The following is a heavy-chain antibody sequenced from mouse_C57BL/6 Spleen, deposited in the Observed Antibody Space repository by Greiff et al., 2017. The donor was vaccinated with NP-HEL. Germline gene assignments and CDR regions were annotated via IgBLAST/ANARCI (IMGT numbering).Heavy chain of an antibody. CDR2: IWWDDDK. V-gene: IGHV8-8*01. CDR3: ARLTTVENYYAMDY. J-gene: IGHJ4*01. D-gene: IGHD1-1*01. Sequence: QVTLKESGPGILQPSQTLSLTCSFSGFSLSTFGMGVGWIRQPSGKGLEWLAHIWWDDDKYYNPALKSRLTISKDTSKNQVFLKIANVDTADTATYYCARLTTVENYYAMDYWGQGTSVTVSS. CDR1: GFSLSTFGMG.